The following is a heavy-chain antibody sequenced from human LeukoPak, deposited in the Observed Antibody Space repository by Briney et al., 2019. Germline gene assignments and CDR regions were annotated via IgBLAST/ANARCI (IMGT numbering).Heavy chain of an antibody. CDR2: VHLDGRT. V-gene: IGHV4-4*02. CDR3: AREGGFYRPLDY. J-gene: IGHJ4*02. Sequence: SGTLSLTCGVPGGSVINTNWWTWVRQPPGKGLEWIGEVHLDGRTNYNPSLESRLTMSVDVSENQVSLKLTSVTAADTAVYYCAREGGFYRPLDYSGQGTLVTVSS. CDR1: GGSVINTNW. D-gene: IGHD3-3*01.